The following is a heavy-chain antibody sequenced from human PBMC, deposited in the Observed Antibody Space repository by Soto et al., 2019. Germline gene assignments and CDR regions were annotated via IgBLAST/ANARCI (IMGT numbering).Heavy chain of an antibody. V-gene: IGHV4-39*01. D-gene: IGHD2-15*01. J-gene: IGHJ4*02. CDR1: GGSISSSSYY. CDR2: IYYSGST. CDR3: ARQAGVAATGYFDY. Sequence: QLQLQESGPGLVKPSETLSLTCTVSGGSISSSSYYWGWIRQPPGKGLEWIGSIYYSGSTYYNPSLESRVTISVDTSKNQFSLKLSSVTAADTAVYYCARQAGVAATGYFDYWGQGTLVTVSS.